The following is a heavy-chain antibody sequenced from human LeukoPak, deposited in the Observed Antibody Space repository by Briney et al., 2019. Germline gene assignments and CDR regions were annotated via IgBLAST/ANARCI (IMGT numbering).Heavy chain of an antibody. CDR1: GGSFSGYY. V-gene: IGHV4-34*01. CDR3: ARGGGLGAYYYYMDV. J-gene: IGHJ6*03. CDR2: INHSGST. D-gene: IGHD1-26*01. Sequence: SETLSLTCAVYGGSFSGYYWSWIRQPPGKGLEWIGEINHSGSTNYNPSLKSRVTISVDTSKNQFSLKLSSVTAADTAVYYCARGGGLGAYYYYMDVWGKGTTVTVSS.